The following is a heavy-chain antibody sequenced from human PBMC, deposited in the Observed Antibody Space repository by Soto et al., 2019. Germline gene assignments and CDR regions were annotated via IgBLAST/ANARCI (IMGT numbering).Heavy chain of an antibody. CDR2: INAGNGNT. Sequence: ASVKVSCKASGYTFTSYAMHWVRQAPGQRLEWTGWINAGNGNTKYSQKFQGRVTITRDTSASTAYMELSSLRSEDTAVYYCARDKRYNWNYPDYWGQGTLVTVSS. V-gene: IGHV1-3*01. CDR3: ARDKRYNWNYPDY. CDR1: GYTFTSYA. J-gene: IGHJ4*02. D-gene: IGHD1-7*01.